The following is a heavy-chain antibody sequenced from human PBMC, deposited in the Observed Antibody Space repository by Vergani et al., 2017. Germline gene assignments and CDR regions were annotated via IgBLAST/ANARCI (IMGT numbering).Heavy chain of an antibody. Sequence: QVQLVQSGAEVKKPGASVKVSCKASGYTFTGYFIHWVRQAPGQGLEWMGWINPNSGGATYGQKFQGRVTMTRDTSIRTAYMELRSLIIDDTAVYYCARDFGWLRLSNWFDPWGQGTLFTVSS. CDR3: ARDFGWLRLSNWFDP. J-gene: IGHJ5*02. D-gene: IGHD5-12*01. CDR1: GYTFTGYF. CDR2: INPNSGGA. V-gene: IGHV1-2*02.